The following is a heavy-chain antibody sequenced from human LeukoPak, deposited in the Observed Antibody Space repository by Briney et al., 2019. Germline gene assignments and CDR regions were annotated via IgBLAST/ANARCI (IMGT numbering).Heavy chain of an antibody. V-gene: IGHV1-18*01. CDR2: ISAYNGNT. CDR3: ARARGRQLTTVKNY. J-gene: IGHJ4*02. CDR1: GYTFTSYG. D-gene: IGHD4-17*01. Sequence: ASVKVSCKASGYTFTSYGISWVRQAPGQGLEWMGWISAYNGNTNYAQKLQGRVTMTTDTSTSTAYMELRSLRSDDTAVYYCARARGRQLTTVKNYWGQGTLVTVSS.